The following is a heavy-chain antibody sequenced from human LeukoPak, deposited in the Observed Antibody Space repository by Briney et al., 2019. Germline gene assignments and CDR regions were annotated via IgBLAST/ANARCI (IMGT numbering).Heavy chain of an antibody. CDR2: IYHSGNT. Sequence: PSETLSLTCIVSGYSISSGYYWGWIRQPPGKGLEWIGTIYHSGNTYYSPSLKSRVTISVDTSKNQFSLKLSSVTAADSAVYYCASLNGYYDSGNYWTRWFDPWGQGTLVTVSS. J-gene: IGHJ5*02. CDR3: ASLNGYYDSGNYWTRWFDP. V-gene: IGHV4-38-2*02. CDR1: GYSISSGYY. D-gene: IGHD3-10*01.